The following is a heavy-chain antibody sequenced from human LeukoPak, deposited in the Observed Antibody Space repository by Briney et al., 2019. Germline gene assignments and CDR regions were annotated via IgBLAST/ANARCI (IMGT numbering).Heavy chain of an antibody. Sequence: PSETLSLTCTVSGGSISRSNFYWGWIRQPPGKGLEWIGSICYSGSAYYKPSLKSRVTISADTSKNQFSLKLSSVTAADTAVYYCASVSPANDYWGQGTLVTVSS. CDR2: ICYSGSA. CDR1: GGSISRSNFY. CDR3: ASVSPANDY. V-gene: IGHV4-39*01. D-gene: IGHD2-15*01. J-gene: IGHJ4*02.